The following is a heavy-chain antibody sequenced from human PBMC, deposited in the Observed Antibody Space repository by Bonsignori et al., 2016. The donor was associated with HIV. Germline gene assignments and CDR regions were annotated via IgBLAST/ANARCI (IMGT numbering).Heavy chain of an antibody. V-gene: IGHV3-49*04. CDR3: TRAIFYDYVWGSYRFPDWFDP. D-gene: IGHD3-16*02. CDR1: GFSFDDYA. CDR2: IRSKAYGGTT. J-gene: IGHJ5*02. Sequence: GGSLRLSCTVSGFSFDDYAVNWVRQAPGKGLEWVGFIRSKAYGGTTEYAASVKGRFSISTDDSKSIAYLQMSSLGTEDTGVYYCTRAIFYDYVWGSYRFPDWFDPWGQGTLVTVSS.